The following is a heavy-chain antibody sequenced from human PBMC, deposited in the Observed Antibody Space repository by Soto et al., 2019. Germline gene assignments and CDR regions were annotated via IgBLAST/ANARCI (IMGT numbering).Heavy chain of an antibody. CDR2: ISGSGGST. D-gene: IGHD2-2*01. J-gene: IGHJ3*02. CDR1: GFTFSSYA. V-gene: IGHV3-23*01. Sequence: GGSLRLSCAASGFTFSSYAMSWVRQAPGKGLEWVSAISGSGGSTYYADSVKGRFTISRDKSISTAYLQWSSLKASDTAMYYCARHRPRIVVVPAATVGDAFDIWGQGTMVTVSS. CDR3: ARHRPRIVVVPAATVGDAFDI.